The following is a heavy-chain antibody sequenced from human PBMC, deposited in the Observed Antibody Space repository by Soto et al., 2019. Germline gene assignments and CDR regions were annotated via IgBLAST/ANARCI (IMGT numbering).Heavy chain of an antibody. J-gene: IGHJ3*02. V-gene: IGHV5-51*01. D-gene: IGHD1-26*01. CDR1: GYSFTNYW. CDR3: ARDRSNSRYDAFDI. Sequence: GESLKISCKASGYSFTNYWIGWVRQMPGKGLEWMAIIHPGDSDSTYSPSFQGQVTISADKSISTAYLQWSSLKASDTAMYYCARDRSNSRYDAFDIWGQGTMVTV. CDR2: IHPGDSDS.